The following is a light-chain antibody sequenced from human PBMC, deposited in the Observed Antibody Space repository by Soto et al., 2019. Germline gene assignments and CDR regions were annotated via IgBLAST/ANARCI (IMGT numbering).Light chain of an antibody. J-gene: IGLJ3*02. V-gene: IGLV2-8*01. Sequence: QSALTQPPSASGSPGQSVTISCTGTSSDVGGYNYVSWYQQHAGKGPKLMIYEVTKRPSGVPDRFSGSKSGNTASLTISGLQVEDEAEYFCGSFTTSRIWVFGGGTKLTVL. CDR2: EVT. CDR3: GSFTTSRIWV. CDR1: SSDVGGYNY.